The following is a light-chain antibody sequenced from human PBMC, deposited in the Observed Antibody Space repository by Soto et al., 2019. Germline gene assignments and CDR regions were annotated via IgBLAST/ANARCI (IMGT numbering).Light chain of an antibody. V-gene: IGKV3-15*01. Sequence: EIVMTQSPATLSVSPGERATLSCRASQSVSNNLAWYQQKPGQAPRLLIYGASTRATGIPARFSGSGSGTEFALTISSLQSEDFAVYYCQQYNNWLGTFGQGTKLEIK. CDR3: QQYNNWLGT. CDR2: GAS. CDR1: QSVSNN. J-gene: IGKJ2*01.